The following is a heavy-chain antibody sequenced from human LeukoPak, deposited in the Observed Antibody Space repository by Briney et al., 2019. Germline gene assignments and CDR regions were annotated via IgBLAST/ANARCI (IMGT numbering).Heavy chain of an antibody. CDR3: ARANHNDY. V-gene: IGHV1-2*02. CDR1: GYTFTGYY. Sequence: ASVKVSCKASGYTFTGYYMHWVRQAPGQGLEWMGWINPNSGATNYAQKFQGRVTVARDTSIRTAYMGLSSLRSDDTAVYYCARANHNDYWGQGTLVTVSS. J-gene: IGHJ4*02. CDR2: INPNSGAT. D-gene: IGHD1-14*01.